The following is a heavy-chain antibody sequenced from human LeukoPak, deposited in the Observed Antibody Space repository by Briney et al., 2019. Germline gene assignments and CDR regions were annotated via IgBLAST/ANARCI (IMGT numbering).Heavy chain of an antibody. D-gene: IGHD2-15*01. CDR2: IIPIFGTA. J-gene: IGHJ4*02. CDR3: ARGDVVVVAALDY. V-gene: IGHV1-69*05. Sequence: SVKLSFKASGGTFSSYAISWVRQAPGQGLEWEGRIIPIFGTANYAQKFQGRVTITTDESTSTAYMELSSLRSEDTAVYYCARGDVVVVAALDYWGQGTLVTVSS. CDR1: GGTFSSYA.